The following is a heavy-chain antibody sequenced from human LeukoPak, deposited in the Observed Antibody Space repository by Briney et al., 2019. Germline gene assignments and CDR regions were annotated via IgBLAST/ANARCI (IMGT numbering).Heavy chain of an antibody. V-gene: IGHV4-34*01. J-gene: IGHJ4*02. CDR1: GGSFSGYY. CDR3: ARARDVAAAGKGGDY. D-gene: IGHD6-13*01. Sequence: SETLSLTCAVYGGSFSGYYWSWIRQPPGKGLEWIGEINHSGSTNYNPSLKSRVTISVDTSKNQFSLKLSSVTAADTAVYYCARARDVAAAGKGGDYWGQGTLVTVYS. CDR2: INHSGST.